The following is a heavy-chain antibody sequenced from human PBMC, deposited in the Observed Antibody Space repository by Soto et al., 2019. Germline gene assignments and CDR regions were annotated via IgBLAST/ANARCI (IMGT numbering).Heavy chain of an antibody. Sequence: PGGSLRLSCAPSGFTFRIYAMNWVRQAPGKGLEWVSSISISGTYLHYADSVEGRFTISRDDAKNSVYLQMNSLRPDDTAVYYCAREGNYHEFWGQGTLVTVSS. CDR1: GFTFRIYA. CDR2: ISISGTYL. J-gene: IGHJ4*02. V-gene: IGHV3-21*01. D-gene: IGHD3-10*01. CDR3: AREGNYHEF.